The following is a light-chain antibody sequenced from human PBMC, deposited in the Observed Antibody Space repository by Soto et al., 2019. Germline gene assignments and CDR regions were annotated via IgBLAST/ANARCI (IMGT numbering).Light chain of an antibody. CDR3: SSYAGSNSLV. J-gene: IGLJ1*01. CDR1: SSDVGGYNH. CDR2: DVS. Sequence: QSALTQHPSASGSLGQSVTISCTGTSSDVGGYNHVSWYQQHPGKAPKLLIYDVSYRPSRVPDRFSGSKSGNTASLTVSGLQAEDETDYYCSSYAGSNSLVFGTGTKLTVL. V-gene: IGLV2-8*01.